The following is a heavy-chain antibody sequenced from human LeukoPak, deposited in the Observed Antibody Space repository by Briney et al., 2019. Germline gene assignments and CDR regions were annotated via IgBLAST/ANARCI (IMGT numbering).Heavy chain of an antibody. D-gene: IGHD1-26*01. CDR2: ISGSGGST. J-gene: IGHJ4*02. CDR3: ARAPGAALFDY. CDR1: GLTFDDYG. Sequence: GGSLRLSCAASGLTFDDYGMSWVRQAPGKGLEWVSAISGSGGSTYYVDSVKGRFTISRDNAKNSLYLQMNSLRAEDTAVYYCARAPGAALFDYWGQGTLVTVSS. V-gene: IGHV3-20*04.